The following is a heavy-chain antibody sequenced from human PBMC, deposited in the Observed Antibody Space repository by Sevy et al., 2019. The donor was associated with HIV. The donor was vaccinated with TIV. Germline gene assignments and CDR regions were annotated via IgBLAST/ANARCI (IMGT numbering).Heavy chain of an antibody. D-gene: IGHD4-4*01. J-gene: IGHJ4*02. CDR3: ARTPLLSIPGTTDVYFDI. V-gene: IGHV1-69*13. CDR1: GGTFSNYA. CDR2: IIPIFGTT. Sequence: ASVKVSCKASGGTFSNYALSWVRQAPGQWLEWMGGIIPIFGTTNFAQTFQGRVTITADESRSTAYMELSSLKPADTAVYYCARTPLLSIPGTTDVYFDIWGQGTLVTVSS.